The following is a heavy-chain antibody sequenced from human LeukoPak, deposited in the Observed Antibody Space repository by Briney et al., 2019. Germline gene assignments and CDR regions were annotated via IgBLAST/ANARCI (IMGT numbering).Heavy chain of an antibody. CDR3: ARAYGRKIEDY. CDR2: INPKSGGI. Sequence: ASVTVSCKASGYIFTDYYIHWVRQAPGQGLEWMGWINPKSGGISYAQKFQGRVTMTRDTSIRTAYMELSRLRSDDTAVYYCARAYGRKIEDYWGQGTLVTVSS. D-gene: IGHD2-21*01. CDR1: GYIFTDYY. J-gene: IGHJ4*02. V-gene: IGHV1-2*02.